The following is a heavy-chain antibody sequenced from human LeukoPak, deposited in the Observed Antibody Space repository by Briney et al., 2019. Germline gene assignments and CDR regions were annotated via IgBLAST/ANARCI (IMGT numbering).Heavy chain of an antibody. CDR1: GFSVSDIY. CDR3: ARDRKYLYYGMEV. CDR2: IYSGDKI. V-gene: IGHV3-66*01. J-gene: IGHJ6*01. Sequence: GGSLRLSCVASGFSVSDIYMNWVRQAPGKGLEWLSVIYSGDKIYYADSVKDRFTISRDISKNTVYLQMNNLRVEDTAVYYCARDRKYLYYGMEVWXXXXTVTVSS. D-gene: IGHD3-10*01.